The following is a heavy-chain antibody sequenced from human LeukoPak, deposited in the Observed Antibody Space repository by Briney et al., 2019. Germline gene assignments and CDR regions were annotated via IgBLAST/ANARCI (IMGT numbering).Heavy chain of an antibody. Sequence: GGSLRLSCAASGFTFSSYWMSWVRQAPGKGLEWVANIKQDGSEKYYVDSVKGRFTISRDNAKNSLYLQMNSMRAEDTAVYYCARDIAWGWLISFDYWGQGTLVTVSS. V-gene: IGHV3-7*01. CDR3: ARDIAWGWLISFDY. CDR1: GFTFSSYW. CDR2: IKQDGSEK. J-gene: IGHJ4*02. D-gene: IGHD5-12*01.